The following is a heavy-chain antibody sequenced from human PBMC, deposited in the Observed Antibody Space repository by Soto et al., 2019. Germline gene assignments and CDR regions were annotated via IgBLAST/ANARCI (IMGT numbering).Heavy chain of an antibody. V-gene: IGHV4-39*01. CDR2: VYYRGRS. D-gene: IGHD4-17*01. CDR1: GGSVTNSIYY. J-gene: IGHJ4*02. CDR3: VGQRTTVPTQAYFDY. Sequence: PSETLSLTCTVSGGSVTNSIYYWGWIRHSPGKGLEWIGSVYYRGRSYSKSSVKSRVTISVDTSKNRFSLSLNSVTASDTAVYFCVGQRTTVPTQAYFDYWGPGALVTVSS.